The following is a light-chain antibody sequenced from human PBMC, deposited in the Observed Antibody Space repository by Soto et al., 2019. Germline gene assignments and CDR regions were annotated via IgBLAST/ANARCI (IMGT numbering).Light chain of an antibody. J-gene: IGKJ5*01. Sequence: EIVLTQSPATLSLSPGERAPLSCSASQSVSSYLAWYQQKPGQAPRLLIYDASNRATGIPARFSGSGSCTDFTLTISSLEPEDFAVYYCQQRSNWPPLTFGQGTRLEIK. CDR3: QQRSNWPPLT. CDR2: DAS. CDR1: QSVSSY. V-gene: IGKV3-11*01.